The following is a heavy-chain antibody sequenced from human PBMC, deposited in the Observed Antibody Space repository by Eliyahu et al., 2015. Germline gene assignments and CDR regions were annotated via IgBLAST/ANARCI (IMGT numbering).Heavy chain of an antibody. J-gene: IGHJ4*02. Sequence: QVQLIQSGAEVKRPGASVKXSCKVSGHTPAELXVHWVRQAPGKGLEWMGGFSSVDDEMIYARKFQGRVSMTEDTSTDTASMKLSSLRSEDTAVYYCATVPQMSRFGELLFPDYWGQGTLVTVSS. CDR3: ATVPQMSRFGELLFPDY. CDR2: FSSVDDEM. V-gene: IGHV1-24*01. D-gene: IGHD3-10*01. CDR1: GHTPAELX.